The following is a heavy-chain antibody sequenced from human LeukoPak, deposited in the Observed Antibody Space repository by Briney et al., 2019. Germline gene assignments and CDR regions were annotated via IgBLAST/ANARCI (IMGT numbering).Heavy chain of an antibody. CDR1: GFSFSDAW. V-gene: IGHV3-15*01. D-gene: IGHD1-26*01. CDR3: TRVASGGYWTIGY. J-gene: IGHJ4*02. CDR2: IKSKIHGGTT. Sequence: GGSLRLSCAASGFSFSDAWMTWVRQAPGKGLEWVGRIKSKIHGGTTDYAAPVKGRFTISRDDSKNTLYLQMNSRKTEDTAVYYCTRVASGGYWTIGYWGQGTLVTVSS.